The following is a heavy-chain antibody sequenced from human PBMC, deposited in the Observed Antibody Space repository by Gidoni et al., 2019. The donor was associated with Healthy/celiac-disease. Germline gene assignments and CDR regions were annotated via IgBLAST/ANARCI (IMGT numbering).Heavy chain of an antibody. V-gene: IGHV1-2*02. CDR1: GYTFTGYY. Sequence: QVQLVQSGAEVKKPGASVKVSCKASGYTFTGYYMHWVRQAPGQGLEWMGWINPNSGGTNYAQKFQGRVTMTRDTSISTAYMELSRLRSDDTAVYYCARMPVDIVATGLDYYYGMDVWGQGTTVTVSS. J-gene: IGHJ6*02. CDR2: INPNSGGT. D-gene: IGHD5-12*01. CDR3: ARMPVDIVATGLDYYYGMDV.